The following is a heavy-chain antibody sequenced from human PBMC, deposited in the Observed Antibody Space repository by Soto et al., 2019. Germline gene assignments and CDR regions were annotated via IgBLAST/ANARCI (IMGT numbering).Heavy chain of an antibody. Sequence: QVQLQESGPGLVKPSQTLSLTCTVSGGSISSGGYYWSWIRQHPGKGLEWIGYIYYSGSTYYNPSLKSRVTISVDPSKNQFSLKLSSVTAADTAVYYCAREDNYYDSSGPVFDIWGQGTMVTVSS. CDR1: GGSISSGGYY. J-gene: IGHJ3*02. V-gene: IGHV4-31*03. CDR2: IYYSGST. CDR3: AREDNYYDSSGPVFDI. D-gene: IGHD3-22*01.